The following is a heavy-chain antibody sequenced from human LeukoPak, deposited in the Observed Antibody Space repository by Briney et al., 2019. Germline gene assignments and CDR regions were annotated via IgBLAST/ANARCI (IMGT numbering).Heavy chain of an antibody. CDR1: GFTFSSYA. CDR2: ISSNGGST. Sequence: GGSLRLSCAASGFTFSSYAMHWVRQAPGKGLEYVSAISSNGGSTYYANSVKGRFTISRDNSKNTLYLQMGRPRAEDMAVYYCARGGHNSGSYFTNFDYWGQGTLVTVSS. V-gene: IGHV3-64*01. D-gene: IGHD1-26*01. J-gene: IGHJ4*02. CDR3: ARGGHNSGSYFTNFDY.